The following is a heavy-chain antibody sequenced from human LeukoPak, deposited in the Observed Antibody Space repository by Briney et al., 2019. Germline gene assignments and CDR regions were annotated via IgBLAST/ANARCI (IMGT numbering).Heavy chain of an antibody. CDR3: ATGRASSGWSPFDY. J-gene: IGHJ4*02. V-gene: IGHV3-73*01. CDR1: GFTFSGSA. Sequence: GGSLRLSCAASGFTFSGSAMHWVRQASGKGLEWVGRIRSKANSYATAYAASVKGRFTISRDKSKKTLYLDMNGLRVEDTAIYYCATGRASSGWSPFDYWGQGNLVTVSS. CDR2: IRSKANSYAT. D-gene: IGHD6-19*01.